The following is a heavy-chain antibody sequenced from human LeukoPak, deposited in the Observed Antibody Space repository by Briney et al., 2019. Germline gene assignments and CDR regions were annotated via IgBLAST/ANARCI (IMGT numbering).Heavy chain of an antibody. V-gene: IGHV4-4*02. J-gene: IGHJ4*02. CDR1: GGSISSGNW. CDR3: ATRDYDSSGYLNY. Sequence: RPSETLSLTCAVSGGSISSGNWWSWVRQPPGKGLEWIGEIYHSGSTNYNPSLKSRVTISVDKSKNQFSLKLSSVTAADTAVYYCATRDYDSSGYLNYWGQGTLVTVSS. CDR2: IYHSGST. D-gene: IGHD3-22*01.